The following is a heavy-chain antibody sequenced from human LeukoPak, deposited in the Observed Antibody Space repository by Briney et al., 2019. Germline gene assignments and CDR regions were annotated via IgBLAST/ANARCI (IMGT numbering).Heavy chain of an antibody. CDR2: IYPGDSDT. Sequence: GESLKISCKGSGYSFTSYWLGWVRQMPGKGLGWRGIIYPGDSDTRYSPSFQGQVTISADKSISTAYLQWSSLRASDTAMYYCARTPNNWNYHSDYWGQGTLVTVSS. J-gene: IGHJ4*02. CDR1: GYSFTSYW. V-gene: IGHV5-51*01. D-gene: IGHD1-7*01. CDR3: ARTPNNWNYHSDY.